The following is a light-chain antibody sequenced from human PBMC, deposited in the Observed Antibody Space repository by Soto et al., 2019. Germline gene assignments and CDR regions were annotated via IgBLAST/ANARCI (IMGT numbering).Light chain of an antibody. V-gene: IGKV4-1*01. CDR1: QSVLYSSNNNNY. J-gene: IGKJ2*01. Sequence: DIVMTQSPDSLAVSLGETATINCKSSQSVLYSSNNNNYLAWYQQKPGQPPRLLIYWASTRESGVPDRFSGSGSGTDFTLTISRLEPEDFAVYYCQQHGHSPHTFGQGTKLEIK. CDR3: QQHGHSPHT. CDR2: WAS.